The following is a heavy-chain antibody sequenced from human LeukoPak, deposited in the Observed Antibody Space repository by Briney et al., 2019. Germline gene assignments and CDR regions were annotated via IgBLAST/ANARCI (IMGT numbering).Heavy chain of an antibody. CDR1: GESFSGYY. CDR3: AREPRSIAAAGTGNFDY. V-gene: IGHV4-34*01. Sequence: SETLSLTCAVYGESFSGYYWSWIRQPPGKGLEWIAEITHTGSTNYNPSLKSRVTISVDTSKNQFSLKLSSVTAADTAVYYCAREPRSIAAAGTGNFDYWGQGTLVTVSS. J-gene: IGHJ4*02. CDR2: ITHTGST. D-gene: IGHD6-13*01.